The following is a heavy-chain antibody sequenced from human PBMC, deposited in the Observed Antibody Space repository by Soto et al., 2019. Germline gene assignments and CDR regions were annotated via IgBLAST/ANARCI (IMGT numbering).Heavy chain of an antibody. D-gene: IGHD3-16*01. V-gene: IGHV3-30*18. CDR2: ISYDGSNK. CDR3: AKPSSYDSDGYFQH. Sequence: GGSLRLSCAASGFTFSSYGMHWVRQAPGKGLEWVAVISYDGSNKYYADSVKGRFTISRDNSKNTLYLQMNNLRAEDTAVYYCAKPSSYDSDGYFQHWGQGTLVTVSS. CDR1: GFTFSSYG. J-gene: IGHJ1*01.